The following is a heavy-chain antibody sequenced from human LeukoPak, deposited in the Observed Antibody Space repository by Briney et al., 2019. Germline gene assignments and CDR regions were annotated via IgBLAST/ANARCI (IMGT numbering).Heavy chain of an antibody. V-gene: IGHV3-30-3*01. CDR3: ANGREQWLVHYFDY. Sequence: GGSLRLSCAASGFTFSSYAMDWVRQAPGKGLEWVALISYDGSNKNYADSVKGRFTISRDNSKNTLYLQMNSLRAEDTAVYYCANGREQWLVHYFDYWGQGTLVTVSS. CDR2: ISYDGSNK. D-gene: IGHD6-19*01. J-gene: IGHJ4*02. CDR1: GFTFSSYA.